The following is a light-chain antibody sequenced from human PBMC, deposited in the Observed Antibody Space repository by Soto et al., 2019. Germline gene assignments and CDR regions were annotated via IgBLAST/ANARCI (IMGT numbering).Light chain of an antibody. Sequence: QSVLTQPPSVSGAPGQRGTISCTGSSSNIGAGYDVHWYQQFPGTAPKLLIYANTNRPSGVPDRFSGSKSGTSASLAITGLLAEDEADYYCQSYDSSLSGVVFGGGTKLTVL. V-gene: IGLV1-40*01. CDR2: ANT. CDR3: QSYDSSLSGVV. CDR1: SSNIGAGYD. J-gene: IGLJ2*01.